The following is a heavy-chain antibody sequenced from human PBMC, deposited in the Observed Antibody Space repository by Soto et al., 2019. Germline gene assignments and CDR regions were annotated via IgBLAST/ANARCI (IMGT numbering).Heavy chain of an antibody. D-gene: IGHD3-16*01. CDR1: GGSISSYY. CDR3: ARAGKVFARPYSWFDP. J-gene: IGHJ5*02. Sequence: SETLSLTCTVSGGSISSYYWSWIRQPAGKGLEWIGRIYTSGSTNYNPSLKSRVTMSVDTSKNQFSLKLSSVTAADTAVYYCARAGKVFARPYSWFDPWGQGTLVTSPQ. CDR2: IYTSGST. V-gene: IGHV4-4*07.